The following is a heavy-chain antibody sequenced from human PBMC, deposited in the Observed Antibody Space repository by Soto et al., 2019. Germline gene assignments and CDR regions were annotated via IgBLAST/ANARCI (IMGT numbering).Heavy chain of an antibody. V-gene: IGHV4-34*01. CDR2: INHSGST. D-gene: IGHD3-16*01. J-gene: IGHJ5*02. Sequence: SETLSLTCAVYGGSFSGYYWSWIRQPPGKGLEWIGEINHSGSTNYNPSLKSRVTISVDTSKNQFSLKLSSVTAADTAVYYCARVDRLGWFDPWGQVTLVTVSS. CDR3: ARVDRLGWFDP. CDR1: GGSFSGYY.